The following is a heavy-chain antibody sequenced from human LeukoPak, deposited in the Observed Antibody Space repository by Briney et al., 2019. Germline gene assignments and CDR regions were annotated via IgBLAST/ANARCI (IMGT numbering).Heavy chain of an antibody. J-gene: IGHJ3*02. CDR1: GYSFTSYW. CDR2: IYPGDSDT. D-gene: IGHD6-19*01. Sequence: GESLKISCKGSGYSFTSYWIGWVRQMPGKGLEWMGIIYPGDSDTRYSPSFQGQVTISADKSISTAYLQWSSLKASDTAMYYCARLRGSSGWYMGFDIWSQGTMVTVSS. V-gene: IGHV5-51*01. CDR3: ARLRGSSGWYMGFDI.